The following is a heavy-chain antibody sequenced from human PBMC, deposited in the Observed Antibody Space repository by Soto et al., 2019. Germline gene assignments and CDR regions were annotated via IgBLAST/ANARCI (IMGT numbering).Heavy chain of an antibody. CDR3: TRDGVVVVTAIIY. CDR2: IRSKAYGGTT. Sequence: GGSLRLSCTASGFIFGDYAMSWFRQAPGKGLEWVGFIRSKAYGGTTEYTASVKGKFTISRDDSKRIAYLQMNSLITEYSAVYYCTRDGVVVVTAIIYWGQGTLVTVSS. CDR1: GFIFGDYA. V-gene: IGHV3-49*01. D-gene: IGHD2-21*02. J-gene: IGHJ4*02.